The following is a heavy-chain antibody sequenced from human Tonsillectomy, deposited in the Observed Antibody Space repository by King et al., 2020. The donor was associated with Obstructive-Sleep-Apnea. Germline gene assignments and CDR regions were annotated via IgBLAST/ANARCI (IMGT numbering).Heavy chain of an antibody. Sequence: QLVQSGAEVKKPGSSVKVSCKASGGTFSSYAISWVRQAPGQGLEWMGGIIPSFGTANYAQKFQGRVPITADESTSTAYMELSSLRSEDTAVYYCARADTHYDFWSGSTLYYYYYGMDVWGQGTTVTVSS. CDR3: ARADTHYDFWSGSTLYYYYYGMDV. D-gene: IGHD3-3*01. CDR1: GGTFSSYA. J-gene: IGHJ6*02. CDR2: IIPSFGTA. V-gene: IGHV1-69*01.